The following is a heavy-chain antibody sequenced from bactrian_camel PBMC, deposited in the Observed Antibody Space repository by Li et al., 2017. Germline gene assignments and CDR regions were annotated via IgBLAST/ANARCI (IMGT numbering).Heavy chain of an antibody. J-gene: IGHJ4*01. CDR3: AAKKLFTIQWEY. Sequence: VQLVESGGGSVQAGGSLRLSCTASEYTHRHFSMGWFRQAPGKERERVASIDADGANTFYGVSVKGRFTISQDIAKNTLYLQMNSLKPEDSAMYYCAAKKLFTIQWEYWGQGTQVTVS. CDR2: IDADGANT. CDR1: EYTHRHFS. D-gene: IGHD1*01. V-gene: IGHV3S31*01.